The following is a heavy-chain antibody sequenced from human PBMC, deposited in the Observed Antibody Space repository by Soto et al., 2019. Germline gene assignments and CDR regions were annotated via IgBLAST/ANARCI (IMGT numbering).Heavy chain of an antibody. J-gene: IGHJ4*02. Sequence: QITLNESGPTQVKPRQTLTLTCTFSGFSLTTRGVGVGWIRQSPGKAPEWLALIYWDDDKRYSQSLKSRLTITKDTSKNQVVLTMADLDPADTATYYCAHRVLRTVFGLVTTTAIYFDFWGQGTPVAVSS. CDR2: IYWDDDK. D-gene: IGHD3-3*01. CDR3: AHRVLRTVFGLVTTTAIYFDF. CDR1: GFSLTTRGVG. V-gene: IGHV2-5*02.